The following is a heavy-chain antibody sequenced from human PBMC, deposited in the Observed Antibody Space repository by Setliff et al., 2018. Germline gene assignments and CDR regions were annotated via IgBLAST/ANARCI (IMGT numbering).Heavy chain of an antibody. CDR1: GFTFSSYA. CDR2: VGVSGASS. Sequence: GGSLRLSCAASGFTFSSYAMSWVRQAPGKGLEWVSSVGVSGASSYYADSVKGRFTISRDNSKNTLYLQMNSLRAEDAAVYFCAAGTYSSGYWGQGTLVTVSS. J-gene: IGHJ4*02. CDR3: AAGTYSSGY. V-gene: IGHV3-23*01. D-gene: IGHD3-10*01.